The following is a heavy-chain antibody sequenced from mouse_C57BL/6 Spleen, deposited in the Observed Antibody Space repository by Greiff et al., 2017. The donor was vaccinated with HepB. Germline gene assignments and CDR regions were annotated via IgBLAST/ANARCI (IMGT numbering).Heavy chain of an antibody. CDR2: IYPGSGNT. CDR3: ARIGKGDYGSSYAMDY. D-gene: IGHD1-1*01. J-gene: IGHJ4*01. V-gene: IGHV1-76*01. Sequence: QVQLKESGAELVRPGASVKLSCKASGYTFTDYYINWVKQRPGQGLEWIARIYPGSGNTYYNEKFKGKATLTAEKSSSTAYMQLSSLTSEDSAVYFCARIGKGDYGSSYAMDYWGQGTSVTVSS. CDR1: GYTFTDYY.